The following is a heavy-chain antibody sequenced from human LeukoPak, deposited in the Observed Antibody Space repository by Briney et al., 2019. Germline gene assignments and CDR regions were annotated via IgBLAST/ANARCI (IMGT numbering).Heavy chain of an antibody. J-gene: IGHJ6*02. V-gene: IGHV3-11*01. CDR1: GFTFSDYY. CDR3: ARDQIVVVPAANDYYGMDV. CDR2: ISSSGSTI. D-gene: IGHD2-2*01. Sequence: GVSLRLSCAASGFTFSDYYMSWIRQAPGKGLEWVSYISSSGSTIYYADSVQGRFTISRDNAKNSLYLQMNSLRAEDTAVYYCARDQIVVVPAANDYYGMDVWGQGTTVTVSS.